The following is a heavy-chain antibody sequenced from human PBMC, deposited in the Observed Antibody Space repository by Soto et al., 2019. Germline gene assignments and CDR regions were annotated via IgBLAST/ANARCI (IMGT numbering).Heavy chain of an antibody. CDR1: GFTFSSYW. D-gene: IGHD5-12*01. Sequence: GGSLRLSCAASGFTFSSYWIHWVRQAPGKGPVWVSRINNDGSSAEYADSVKGRFTISRDNAKNTLYLQMNSLRAEDTAVYYCARDRGYGTPFGYWGQGTLVTVSS. J-gene: IGHJ4*02. V-gene: IGHV3-74*03. CDR3: ARDRGYGTPFGY. CDR2: INNDGSSA.